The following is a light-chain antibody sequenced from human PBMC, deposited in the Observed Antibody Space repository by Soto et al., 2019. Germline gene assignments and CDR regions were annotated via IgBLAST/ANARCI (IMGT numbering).Light chain of an antibody. J-gene: IGKJ5*01. CDR3: QQFHNWPPIT. CDR1: QSVSSN. Sequence: EIVMTQSPATLSVSPGEGATLSCRASQSVSSNLAWHQQKPGQAPRILMYDASTRATGISARFSGSGSGTEFTLTISSLQSEDFAVYYCQQFHNWPPITFGQGTQLEI. V-gene: IGKV3-15*01. CDR2: DAS.